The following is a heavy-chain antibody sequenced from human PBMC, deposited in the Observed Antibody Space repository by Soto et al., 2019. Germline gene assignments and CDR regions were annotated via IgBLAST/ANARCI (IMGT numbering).Heavy chain of an antibody. J-gene: IGHJ4*02. CDR1: GGTFSSYT. Sequence: ASVKVSCKASGGTFSSYTISWVRQAPGQGLEWMGRIIPILGIANYAQKFQGRVTITADKSTSTAYMEMSSLRSEDTAVYYCARSPGSSSFDYWGQGTLVTVSS. V-gene: IGHV1-69*02. CDR3: ARSPGSSSFDY. D-gene: IGHD6-6*01. CDR2: IIPILGIA.